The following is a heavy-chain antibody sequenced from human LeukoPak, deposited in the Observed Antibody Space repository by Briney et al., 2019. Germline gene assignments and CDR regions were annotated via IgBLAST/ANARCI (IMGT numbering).Heavy chain of an antibody. Sequence: TGGSLRLSCAASGFTFSSYEMNWVRRAPGKGLDFIAYISSTGATIYYADSLKGRFTISRDNARNSLYLQMNSLRDEDTAVYFCARANSLMVRGVISYFDSWGQGTLVTVSS. CDR2: ISSTGATI. CDR1: GFTFSSYE. CDR3: ARANSLMVRGVISYFDS. V-gene: IGHV3-48*03. D-gene: IGHD3-10*01. J-gene: IGHJ4*02.